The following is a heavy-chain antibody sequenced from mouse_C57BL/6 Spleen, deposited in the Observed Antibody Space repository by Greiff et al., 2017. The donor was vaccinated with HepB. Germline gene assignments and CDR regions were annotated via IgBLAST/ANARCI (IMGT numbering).Heavy chain of an antibody. V-gene: IGHV1-18*01. CDR1: GYTFTDYN. J-gene: IGHJ3*01. D-gene: IGHD1-1*01. CDR3: ARSGYYGSREAWFAY. CDR2: INPNNGGT. Sequence: VQLQQSGPELVKPGASVKIPCKASGYTFTDYNMDWVKQSHGKSLEWIGDINPNNGGTIYNQKFKGKATLTVDKASSTAYMELRSLTSEDTAVYYCARSGYYGSREAWFAYWGQGTLVTVSA.